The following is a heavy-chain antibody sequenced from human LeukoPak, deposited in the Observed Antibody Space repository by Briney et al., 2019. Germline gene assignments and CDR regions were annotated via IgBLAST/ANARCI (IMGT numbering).Heavy chain of an antibody. Sequence: SETLSLTCTVSGGSISSYYWSWIRQPPGKGLEWIGYIYYSGSTNYNPSLKSRVTISVDTSKNQFSLKLSSVTAADTAVYYCARDGSYYDSSGSDYWGQGTLVTVSS. CDR1: GGSISSYY. CDR2: IYYSGST. J-gene: IGHJ4*02. CDR3: ARDGSYYDSSGSDY. D-gene: IGHD3-22*01. V-gene: IGHV4-59*12.